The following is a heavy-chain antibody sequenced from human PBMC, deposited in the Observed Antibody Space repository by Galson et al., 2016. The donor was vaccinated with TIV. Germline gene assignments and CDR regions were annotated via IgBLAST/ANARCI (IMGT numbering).Heavy chain of an antibody. CDR1: GGNFNHYA. CDR3: ARDIPCGGACYFFDD. J-gene: IGHJ4*02. D-gene: IGHD2-21*02. V-gene: IGHV1-69*05. Sequence: QSGADVTKPGASVKVSCKASGGNFNHYAINWVRQSPGQGLEWMGGILPISGTTNYAQNFQGRLTINTGESTTTVTMELSSLTSKDTAVYFCARDIPCGGACYFFDDWGQGTLVTVSS. CDR2: ILPISGTT.